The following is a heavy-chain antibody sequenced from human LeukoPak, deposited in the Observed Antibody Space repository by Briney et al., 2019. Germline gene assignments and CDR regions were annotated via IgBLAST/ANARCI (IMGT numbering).Heavy chain of an antibody. D-gene: IGHD6-19*01. CDR3: ASRDSSGWYLGY. CDR2: IIPILGIA. V-gene: IGHV1-69*04. CDR1: GYTFTSYD. J-gene: IGHJ4*02. Sequence: GASVKVSCKASGYTFTSYDINWVRQAPGQGLEWMGRIIPILGIANYAQKFQGRVTITADKSTSTAYMELSSLRSEDTAVYYCASRDSSGWYLGYWGQGTLVTVSS.